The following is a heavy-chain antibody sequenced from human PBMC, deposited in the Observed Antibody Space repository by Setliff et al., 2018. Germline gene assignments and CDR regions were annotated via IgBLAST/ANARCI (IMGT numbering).Heavy chain of an antibody. CDR2: IYYSGST. CDR3: ASTSYDSSGYYFDY. Sequence: PSETLSLTCSVSGGSIDSYYWGWIRQPPGKGLEWIGSIYYSGSTYYNPSLKSRVTISVDTSKNQFSLKLSSVTAADTAVYYCASTSYDSSGYYFDYWGRGTLVTVSS. D-gene: IGHD3-22*01. J-gene: IGHJ2*01. V-gene: IGHV4-39*01. CDR1: GGSIDSYY.